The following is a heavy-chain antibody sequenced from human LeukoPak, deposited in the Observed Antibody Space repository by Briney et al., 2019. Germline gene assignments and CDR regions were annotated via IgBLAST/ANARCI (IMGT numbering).Heavy chain of an antibody. CDR3: ARDARGYSSSWYNWFDP. V-gene: IGHV3-7*01. D-gene: IGHD6-13*01. J-gene: IGHJ5*02. CDR2: IKQDGSEK. CDR1: GFTFSSYW. Sequence: PGGSLRLSCAASGFTFSSYWMSWVRQAPGKGLEWVANIKQDGSEKYYVDSVKGRFTISRDNAKNSPYLQMNSLRAEDTAVYYCARDARGYSSSWYNWFDPWGQGTLVTVSS.